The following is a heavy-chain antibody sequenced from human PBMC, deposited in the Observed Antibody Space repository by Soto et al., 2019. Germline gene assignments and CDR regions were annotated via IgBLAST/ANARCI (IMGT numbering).Heavy chain of an antibody. Sequence: ASVKVSCKASGYDFTIHYMHWVRQAPGQGLEWMGIINPIGGSTNYAQKFQGRVTMTRDTSTSTVYMELSSLRSEDTAVYYCARGFYDFGVPWGQGTLVTVSS. CDR3: ARGFYDFGVP. J-gene: IGHJ5*02. CDR1: GYDFTIHY. V-gene: IGHV1-46*01. D-gene: IGHD3-3*01. CDR2: INPIGGST.